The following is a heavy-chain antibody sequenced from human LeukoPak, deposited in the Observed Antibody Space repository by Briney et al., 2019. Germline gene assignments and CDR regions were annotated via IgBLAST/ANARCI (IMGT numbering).Heavy chain of an antibody. CDR1: GVSISSGDYY. CDR3: ALYCGGDCYSNWFDP. D-gene: IGHD2-21*02. J-gene: IGHJ5*02. CDR2: IYYSGST. Sequence: PSETLSLTCTVSGVSISSGDYYWSWIRPPPGKGLEWIGYIYYSGSTYYNPSLKSRVNISVDTSKNQFSLKLSSVTAADTAVYYCALYCGGDCYSNWFDPWGQGTLVTVSS. V-gene: IGHV4-30-4*02.